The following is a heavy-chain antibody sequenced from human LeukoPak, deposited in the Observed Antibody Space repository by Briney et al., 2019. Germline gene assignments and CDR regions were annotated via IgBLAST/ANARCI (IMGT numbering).Heavy chain of an antibody. V-gene: IGHV4-59*08. CDR1: GGSISSYY. Sequence: SETLSLTCTVSGGSISSYYWSWIRQPPGKGPEWNGYIYYSGSTNYNPSLKSRVTISVDTSKNQFSLKLSSVTAADTAVYYCARHMITFGGDPEDWFDPWGQGTLVTVSS. J-gene: IGHJ5*02. CDR2: IYYSGST. CDR3: ARHMITFGGDPEDWFDP. D-gene: IGHD3-16*01.